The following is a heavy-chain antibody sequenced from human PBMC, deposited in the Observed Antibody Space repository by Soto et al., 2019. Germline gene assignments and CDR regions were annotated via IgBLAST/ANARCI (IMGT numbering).Heavy chain of an antibody. CDR1: GFTFGDYA. CDR2: IRSKAYGGTT. Sequence: GGSLRLSCTASGFTFGDYAMSWFRQAPGKGLEWVGFIRSKAYGGTTEYAASVKGRFTISRDDSKSIAYLQMNSLKTEDTAVYYCTRDPWDIVVVVAATPSGMDVWGQGTTVTVSS. D-gene: IGHD2-15*01. J-gene: IGHJ6*02. V-gene: IGHV3-49*03. CDR3: TRDPWDIVVVVAATPSGMDV.